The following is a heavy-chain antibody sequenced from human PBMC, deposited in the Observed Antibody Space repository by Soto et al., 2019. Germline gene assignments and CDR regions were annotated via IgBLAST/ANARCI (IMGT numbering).Heavy chain of an antibody. D-gene: IGHD1-26*01. CDR3: AADHLGATISYYYGMDV. J-gene: IGHJ6*02. CDR2: IVVGSGNT. V-gene: IGHV1-58*01. CDR1: GFTFTNSG. Sequence: SVKVSRKASGFTFTNSGVQWGRQARGQSLEWIGWIVVGSGNTNYAQKFQERVTITRDMSTSTAYMELSSLRSEDTAVYYCAADHLGATISYYYGMDVWGQGTTVTVSS.